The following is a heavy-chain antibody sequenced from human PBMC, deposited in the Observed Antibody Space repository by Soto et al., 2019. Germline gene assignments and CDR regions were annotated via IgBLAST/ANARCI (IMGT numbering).Heavy chain of an antibody. Sequence: AAVMSTNNHTGCPRRSYGCAWVRQAPAEGPEWMGWLSTYNGNTNHAQKFQGRVTLTTDTFTSTTYMDLTSLAADDRAVYYCARARDSSLSRFGYWGQGTLLTVSS. CDR2: LSTYNGNT. V-gene: IGHV1-18*01. J-gene: IGHJ4*02. D-gene: IGHD3-22*01. CDR3: ARARDSSLSRFGY. CDR1: GCPRRSYG.